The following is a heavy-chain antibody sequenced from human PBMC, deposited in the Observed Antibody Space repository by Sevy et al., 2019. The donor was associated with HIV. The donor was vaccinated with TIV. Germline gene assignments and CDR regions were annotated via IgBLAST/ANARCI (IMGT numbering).Heavy chain of an antibody. J-gene: IGHJ6*02. CDR1: GFTISKYW. CDR2: INGDGNSS. Sequence: GGSLRLSCEVSGFTISKYWMHWVRQAPGKGLVWVSRINGDGNSSIYADSVQGRFTISRDNAKNTLFLQMNSLRAEDTGIYYCAREGVDFWSGPVDYYYGMDVWGQGTTVTVSS. CDR3: AREGVDFWSGPVDYYYGMDV. D-gene: IGHD3-3*01. V-gene: IGHV3-74*01.